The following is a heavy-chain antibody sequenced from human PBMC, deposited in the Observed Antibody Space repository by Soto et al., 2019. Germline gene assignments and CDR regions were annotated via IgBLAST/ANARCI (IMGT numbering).Heavy chain of an antibody. D-gene: IGHD1-26*01. CDR3: ARGCLKWEGGIFDV. J-gene: IGHJ4*02. CDR1: NYTFTSYG. V-gene: IGHV1-18*04. CDR2: ISVYYGNT. Sequence: QVQLVQSGAEVRKPGASVKVSCKASNYTFTSYGISWVRQAPGQGLEWMGWISVYYGNTNYAQKFQYRVTMTTYTPTSTSYHEMRSLTSDDTAVYYCARGCLKWEGGIFDVLGQGTLVTVSS.